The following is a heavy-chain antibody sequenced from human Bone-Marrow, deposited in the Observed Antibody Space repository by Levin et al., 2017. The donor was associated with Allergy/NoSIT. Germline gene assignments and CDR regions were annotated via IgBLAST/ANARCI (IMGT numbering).Heavy chain of an antibody. Sequence: GGSLRLSCAASGFNFDDYAMTWMRQAPGKSLEWVSLITWAGDKTFYADSVKGRFTIARDNTKNSLYLQMNALRTEDTALYYCAKKGAMGDFTTDWYFDLWGRGTPVTVSS. CDR3: AKKGAMGDFTTDWYFDL. D-gene: IGHD5-18*01. J-gene: IGHJ2*01. V-gene: IGHV3-43D*04. CDR1: GFNFDDYA. CDR2: ITWAGDKT.